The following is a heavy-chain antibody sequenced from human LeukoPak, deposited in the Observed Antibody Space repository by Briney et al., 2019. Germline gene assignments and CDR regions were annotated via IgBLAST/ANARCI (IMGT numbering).Heavy chain of an antibody. CDR2: IKQDGSEK. J-gene: IGHJ4*02. CDR1: GFTFSSYW. V-gene: IGHV3-7*01. D-gene: IGHD4-17*01. Sequence: PGGSLRRSCAASGFTFSSYWMSWVRQAPGKGLEWVANIKQDGSEKYYVDSVKGRFTISRDNAKNSLYLQMNSLRAEDTAVYYCARDGDYGDYAQPFDYWGQGTLVTVSS. CDR3: ARDGDYGDYAQPFDY.